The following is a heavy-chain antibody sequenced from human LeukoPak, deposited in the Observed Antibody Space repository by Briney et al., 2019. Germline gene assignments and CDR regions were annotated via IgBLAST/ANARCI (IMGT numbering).Heavy chain of an antibody. CDR2: IYYSGDT. Sequence: KPSETLSLTCTVSGGSISSYYWSWIRQSPRKGLEWIGNIYYSGDTNYNPSLKSRLSISVDTSNNQFSLKLSSVTAADTAVYYCARQILTAMAYFDYWGQGTLVTVSS. V-gene: IGHV4-59*08. D-gene: IGHD5-18*01. J-gene: IGHJ4*02. CDR1: GGSISSYY. CDR3: ARQILTAMAYFDY.